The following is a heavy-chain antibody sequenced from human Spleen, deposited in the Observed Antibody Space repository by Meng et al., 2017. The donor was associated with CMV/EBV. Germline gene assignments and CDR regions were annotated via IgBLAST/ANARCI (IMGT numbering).Heavy chain of an antibody. CDR3: ARDRDILTDRNWFDP. CDR2: INPSGGST. J-gene: IGHJ5*02. D-gene: IGHD3-9*01. V-gene: IGHV1-46*01. CDR1: RYTFTSYY. Sequence: QAEAGVKKPVAPGKLSCKASRYTFTSYYMHWVRQAPGQGLEWMGIINPSGGSTSYAQKFQGRVTMTRDTSTSTVYMELSSLRSEDTAVYYCARDRDILTDRNWFDPWGQGTLVTVSS.